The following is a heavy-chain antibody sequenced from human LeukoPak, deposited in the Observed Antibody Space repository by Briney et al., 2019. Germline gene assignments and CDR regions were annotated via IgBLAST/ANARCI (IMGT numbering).Heavy chain of an antibody. V-gene: IGHV4-59*08. CDR2: IYYSGST. D-gene: IGHD6-19*01. Sequence: SGTLSLTCTVSGGSISSYYWSWIRQPPGKGLEWIGYIYYSGSTNYNPSLKSRVTISVDTSKNQFSLKLSSVTAADTAVYYCARSYSSGWYRVVWFDPWGQGTLVTVSS. CDR1: GGSISSYY. CDR3: ARSYSSGWYRVVWFDP. J-gene: IGHJ5*02.